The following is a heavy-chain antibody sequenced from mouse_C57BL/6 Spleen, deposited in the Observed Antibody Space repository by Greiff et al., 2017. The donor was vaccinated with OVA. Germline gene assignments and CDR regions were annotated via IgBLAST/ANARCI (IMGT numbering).Heavy chain of an antibody. Sequence: EVQLVESGPGLVKPSQSLSLTCSVPGYSITSGYYWNWIRQFPGNKLEWMGYISYDGSNNYNPSLKNRISITRDTSKNQFFLKLNSVTTEDTATYYCARAYYSNYDWAMDYWGQGTSVTVSS. D-gene: IGHD2-5*01. CDR3: ARAYYSNYDWAMDY. CDR2: ISYDGSN. J-gene: IGHJ4*01. V-gene: IGHV3-6*01. CDR1: GYSITSGYY.